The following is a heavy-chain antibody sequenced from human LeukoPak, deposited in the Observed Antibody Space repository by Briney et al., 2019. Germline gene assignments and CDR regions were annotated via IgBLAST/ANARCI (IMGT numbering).Heavy chain of an antibody. V-gene: IGHV4-59*01. Sequence: SETLSLTCTVSGGSISSYYWSWIRQPPGKRLEWIGYIYYSGSTNYNPSLKSRVTISVDTSKNQFSLKLSSVTAADTAVYYCARARLGTGNDYWGQGTLVTVSS. J-gene: IGHJ4*02. CDR3: ARARLGTGNDY. CDR1: GGSISSYY. CDR2: IYYSGST. D-gene: IGHD7-27*01.